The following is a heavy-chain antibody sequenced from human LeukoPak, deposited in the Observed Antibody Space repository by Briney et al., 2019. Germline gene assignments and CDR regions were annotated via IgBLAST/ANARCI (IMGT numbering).Heavy chain of an antibody. CDR2: IWYDGSNK. J-gene: IGHJ6*02. V-gene: IGHV3-33*01. CDR1: GFTFSSYG. CDR3: ARAARYCSSTSCPKGPYSYFGMDV. Sequence: PGRSLRLSCAASGFTFSSYGMHWVRQAPSKGLEWVAVIWYDGSNKYYADSVKGRFTISRDNSKNKLYLQMNSLRAEDTAVYYCARAARYCSSTSCPKGPYSYFGMDVWGQGTTVTVSS. D-gene: IGHD2-2*01.